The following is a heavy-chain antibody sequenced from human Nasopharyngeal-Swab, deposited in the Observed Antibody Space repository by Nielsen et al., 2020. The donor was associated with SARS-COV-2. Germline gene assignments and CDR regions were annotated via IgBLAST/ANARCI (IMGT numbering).Heavy chain of an antibody. J-gene: IGHJ6*02. CDR2: ITSTGSTI. D-gene: IGHD3-3*01. V-gene: IGHV3-48*04. CDR3: ARDGLDYDFWSAYFMDV. CDR1: GFTFSRYT. Sequence: GESLKISCAASGFTFSRYTINWVRQAPGKGLECVSYITSTGSTIYYADSVKGRFTISRDNAKNSLYLQMNSLRAEDTAVYYCARDGLDYDFWSAYFMDVWGQGTTVTVSS.